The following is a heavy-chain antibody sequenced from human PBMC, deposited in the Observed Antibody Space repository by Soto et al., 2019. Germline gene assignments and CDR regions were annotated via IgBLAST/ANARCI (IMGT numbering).Heavy chain of an antibody. J-gene: IGHJ5*02. CDR3: ASSGFRLSWFDP. CDR1: GFSFSDDY. V-gene: IGHV3-11*01. CDR2: ISYSGRSI. D-gene: IGHD3-22*01. Sequence: GSLRLSCAASGFSFSDDYMSWIRQAPGKGLEWVSSISYSGRSIFYADSVKGRFAISRDNANNSLYLQMNSLRAEDTAVYYCASSGFRLSWFDPWGQGTLVTVSS.